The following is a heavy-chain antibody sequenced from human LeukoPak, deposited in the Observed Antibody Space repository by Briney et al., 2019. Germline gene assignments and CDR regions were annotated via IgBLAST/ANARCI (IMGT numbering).Heavy chain of an antibody. CDR3: ARDPIWFGESAGFDY. V-gene: IGHV3-11*04. D-gene: IGHD3-10*01. J-gene: IGHJ4*02. CDR1: GFTFSDYY. CDR2: ISSSGSTI. Sequence: GGSLRLSCAASGFTFSDYYMSWIRQAPGKGLEWVSYISSSGSTIYYADSVKGRFTISSDNAKNSLYLQMNSLRAEDTAVYYCARDPIWFGESAGFDYWGQGTMVTVSS.